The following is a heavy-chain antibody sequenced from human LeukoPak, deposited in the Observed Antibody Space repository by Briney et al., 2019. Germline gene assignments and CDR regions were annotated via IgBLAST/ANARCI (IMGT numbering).Heavy chain of an antibody. J-gene: IGHJ6*02. CDR1: GITFKNYN. D-gene: IGHD3-22*01. V-gene: IGHV3-53*01. CDR3: ARDKAYDSSGVVYYYYGMDV. Sequence: PGGSLRLSCAASGITFKNYNMNWVRQAPGKGLEWVSVIYSGGSTYYADSVKGRFTISRDNSKNTLYLQMNSLRAEDTAVYYCARDKAYDSSGVVYYYYGMDVWGQGTTVTVSS. CDR2: IYSGGST.